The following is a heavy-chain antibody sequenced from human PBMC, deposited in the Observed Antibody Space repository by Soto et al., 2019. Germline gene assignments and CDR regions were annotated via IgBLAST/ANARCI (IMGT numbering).Heavy chain of an antibody. V-gene: IGHV3-23*01. Sequence: QPGGSLRLSCAASGFAFSTFAMTWVRQAPGKGLEWVAAISVSGNNAYYADSVRGRFTISRDNSQNSVFLQMSSPRADDTAVYYCARDQLRPGILYSLGVLLPEYGLWGQGTLVTVSS. CDR3: ARDQLRPGILYSLGVLLPEYGL. CDR1: GFAFSTFA. CDR2: ISVSGNNA. J-gene: IGHJ4*02. D-gene: IGHD3-22*01.